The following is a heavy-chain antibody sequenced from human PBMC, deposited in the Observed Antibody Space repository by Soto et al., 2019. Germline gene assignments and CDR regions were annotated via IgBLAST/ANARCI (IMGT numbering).Heavy chain of an antibody. CDR2: IYYTGSS. D-gene: IGHD3-22*01. J-gene: IGHJ4*02. CDR1: GDSLSSGAYY. Sequence: PSETLSITCTVSGDSLSSGAYYWSWIRQHPGKGLEWIGYIYYTGSSNYNPSLKSRVTISADTSKKQFSLKLSSVTAADTAVYNCARGRYYYDSTGYYNFDYWGQGTLLTVSS. V-gene: IGHV4-31*03. CDR3: ARGRYYYDSTGYYNFDY.